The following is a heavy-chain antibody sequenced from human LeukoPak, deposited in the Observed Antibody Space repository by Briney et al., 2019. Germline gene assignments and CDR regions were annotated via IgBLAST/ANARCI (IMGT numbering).Heavy chain of an antibody. D-gene: IGHD4-23*01. CDR1: GFTFSSYA. J-gene: IGHJ4*02. Sequence: PGGSLRLSCAASGFTFSSYAMSWGRQARGKGLEWLSVIRGSGDNTYYADSVKGRFTISRDNSKSTLYLQMNSLRAEDTAIYYCARGIGGPDYWGRGTLVTVSS. V-gene: IGHV3-23*01. CDR3: ARGIGGPDY. CDR2: IRGSGDNT.